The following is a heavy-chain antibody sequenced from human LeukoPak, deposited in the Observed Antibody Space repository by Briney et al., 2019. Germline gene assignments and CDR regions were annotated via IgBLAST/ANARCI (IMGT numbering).Heavy chain of an antibody. Sequence: GGSLRLSCAASGFTVSSNYMSWVRQAPGKGLEWVSVIYSGGSTYYSDSVKGRFTISRDNSKNTLYLQMNSLRAEDTAVYYCARGTYYDFWSGYYHDAFDIWGQGTMVTVSS. D-gene: IGHD3-3*01. CDR3: ARGTYYDFWSGYYHDAFDI. J-gene: IGHJ3*02. CDR1: GFTVSSNY. V-gene: IGHV3-53*01. CDR2: IYSGGST.